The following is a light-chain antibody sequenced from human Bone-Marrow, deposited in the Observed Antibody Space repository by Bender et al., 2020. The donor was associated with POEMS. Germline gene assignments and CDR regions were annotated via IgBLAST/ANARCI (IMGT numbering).Light chain of an antibody. CDR2: INN. J-gene: IGLJ2*01. V-gene: IGLV1-44*01. Sequence: QSVLTQPPSASGTPGQRVTISCSGSSSNIGTNPVNWYQQLPGTAPKLLIYINNQRPSGVPDRFSGSKSGTSASLAISGLQSEDEADYYCSSYTGISTVVFGGGTRLAVL. CDR1: SSNIGTNP. CDR3: SSYTGISTVV.